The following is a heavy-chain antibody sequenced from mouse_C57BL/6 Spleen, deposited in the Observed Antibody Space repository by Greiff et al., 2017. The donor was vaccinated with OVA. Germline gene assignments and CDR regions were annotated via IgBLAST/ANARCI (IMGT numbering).Heavy chain of an antibody. CDR1: GYTFTDYY. CDR3: ARSPLDSSGYVLFAY. D-gene: IGHD3-2*02. CDR2: IYPGSGNT. Sequence: QVQLKQSGAELVRPGASVKLSCKASGYTFTDYYINWVKQRPGQGLEWIARIYPGSGNTYYNEKFKGKATLTAEKSSSTAYMQLSSLTSEDSAVYFCARSPLDSSGYVLFAYWGQGTLVTVSA. J-gene: IGHJ3*01. V-gene: IGHV1-76*01.